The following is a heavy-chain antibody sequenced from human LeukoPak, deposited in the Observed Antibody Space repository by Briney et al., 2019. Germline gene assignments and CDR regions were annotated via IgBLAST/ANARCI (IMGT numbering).Heavy chain of an antibody. J-gene: IGHJ4*02. Sequence: SETLSLTCTVSGGSISGSYWSWIRQPPGKGLEWIAYMNNSGSTNYNPCLKSRVTISIDTSKNQFSLKLSSLTAADTAIYYCARGIESYGDYGYWGQGILVTVSS. CDR1: GGSISGSY. CDR3: ARGIESYGDYGY. CDR2: MNNSGST. V-gene: IGHV4-59*01. D-gene: IGHD4-17*01.